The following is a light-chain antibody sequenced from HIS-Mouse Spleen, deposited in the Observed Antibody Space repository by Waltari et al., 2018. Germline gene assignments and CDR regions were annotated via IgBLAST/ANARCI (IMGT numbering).Light chain of an antibody. CDR3: YSTDSSGNHRV. CDR2: EDS. CDR1: ALPKKS. Sequence: SYELTQPPSVSVSPGQTARITCSGDALPKKSAYWYQQKSGQAPVLVIYEDSKRPSGIPERFSGSSSGTMATLTISGAQVEDEADNYCYSTDSSGNHRVFGGGTKLTVL. V-gene: IGLV3-10*01. J-gene: IGLJ2*01.